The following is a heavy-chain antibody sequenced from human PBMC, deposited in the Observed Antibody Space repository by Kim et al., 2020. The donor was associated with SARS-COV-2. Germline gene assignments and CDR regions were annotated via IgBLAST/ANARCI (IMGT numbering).Heavy chain of an antibody. J-gene: IGHJ6*02. CDR1: GGSLTGYF. D-gene: IGHD2-8*01. CDR2: VNDNGGV. Sequence: SETLSLTCAVYGGSLTGYFWSWIRQSPGKGLEWIGEVNDNGGVNNNPSLERRVTMSVDSSKNQFSLKVNFVTAADAGVYYCARGQVDSVYTSYDPLHYYYAMDVWGQGTTVAVSS. V-gene: IGHV4-34*01. CDR3: ARGQVDSVYTSYDPLHYYYAMDV.